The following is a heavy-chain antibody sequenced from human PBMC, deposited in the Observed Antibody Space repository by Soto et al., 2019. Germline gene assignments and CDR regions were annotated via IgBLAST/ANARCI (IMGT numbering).Heavy chain of an antibody. V-gene: IGHV3-7*01. D-gene: IGHD2-15*01. CDR1: GFTFSSYW. J-gene: IGHJ5*02. CDR2: IKQDGSEK. Sequence: PGGSLRLSCAASGFTFSSYWMSWVRQAPGKGLEWVANIKQDGSEKYYVDSVKGRFTISRDNAKNSLYLQMNSLRAEDTAVYYCARVDIVVVVAATNWFDPWGQGTLVTVSS. CDR3: ARVDIVVVVAATNWFDP.